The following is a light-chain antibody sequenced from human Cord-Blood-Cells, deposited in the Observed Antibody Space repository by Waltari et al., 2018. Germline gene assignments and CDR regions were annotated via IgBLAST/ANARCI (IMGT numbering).Light chain of an antibody. CDR1: SLRSYY. V-gene: IGLV3-19*01. Sequence: SSELTQDPAVSVALGQTVRITCQEDSLRSYYASWYQQKPGQGPVLVINGKNNRPSGIPDRFAGSSSGNAASLTITGAQAEDEADYYCNSRDSSGNHVVFGGVTKLTVL. CDR2: GKN. CDR3: NSRDSSGNHVV. J-gene: IGLJ2*01.